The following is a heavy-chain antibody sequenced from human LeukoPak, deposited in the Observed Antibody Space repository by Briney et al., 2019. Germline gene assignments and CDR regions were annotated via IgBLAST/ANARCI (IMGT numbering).Heavy chain of an antibody. Sequence: ASETLSLTCTVSGYSISNTYYWGWIRQPPGNGLEWIGSTYYSGSTLYNPSLKSRVTMSIDTSKDQFSLKLSSVTAADTAVYYCARQGGGYDSSGYWHWIDPWGQGTLVTVSS. D-gene: IGHD3-22*01. J-gene: IGHJ5*02. CDR2: TYYSGST. V-gene: IGHV4-38-2*02. CDR3: ARQGGGYDSSGYWHWIDP. CDR1: GYSISNTYY.